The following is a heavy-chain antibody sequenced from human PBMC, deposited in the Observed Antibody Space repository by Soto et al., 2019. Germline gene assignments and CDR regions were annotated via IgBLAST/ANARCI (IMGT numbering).Heavy chain of an antibody. CDR3: AGGAAGTGYFDY. CDR1: GYTFTSYD. D-gene: IGHD6-13*01. V-gene: IGHV1-8*01. CDR2: MNPNSGNT. J-gene: IGHJ4*02. Sequence: ASVKVSCKASGYTFTSYDINWVRQATGQGLEWMGWMNPNSGNTGYAQKFQGRVTMTRNTPISTAYMELSSLRSEDTAVYYCAGGAAGTGYFDYWGQGTLVTVSS.